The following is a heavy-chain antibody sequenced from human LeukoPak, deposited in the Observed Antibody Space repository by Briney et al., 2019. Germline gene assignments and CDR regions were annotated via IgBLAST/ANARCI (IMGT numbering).Heavy chain of an antibody. J-gene: IGHJ4*02. V-gene: IGHV3-30*02. CDR3: GRGYGVTIFGVVIH. CDR1: GFTFSSYG. CDR2: IRYDGSNK. Sequence: GGSLRLSCAASGFTFSSYGMHWVRQAPGKGLEWVAFIRYDGSNKYYADSVKGRFTISRDNSKNTLYLQMNSLRAEDTAVYYCGRGYGVTIFGVVIHWGQGTLVTVSS. D-gene: IGHD3-3*01.